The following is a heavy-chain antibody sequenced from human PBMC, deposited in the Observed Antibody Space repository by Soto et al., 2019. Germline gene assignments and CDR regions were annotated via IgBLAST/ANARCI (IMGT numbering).Heavy chain of an antibody. V-gene: IGHV1-69*02. D-gene: IGHD3-16*02. Sequence: SVKVSCKASGGTFSSYTISWVRQAPGQGLEWMGRIIPILGIANYAQKFQGRVTITADKSTSTAYMELSSLRSEDTAVYYCASRPITFGGVIAPPPCGEGTLVTVSS. J-gene: IGHJ5*02. CDR1: GGTFSSYT. CDR3: ASRPITFGGVIAPPP. CDR2: IIPILGIA.